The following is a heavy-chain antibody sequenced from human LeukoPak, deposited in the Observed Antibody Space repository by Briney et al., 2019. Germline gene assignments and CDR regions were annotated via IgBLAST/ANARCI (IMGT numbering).Heavy chain of an antibody. Sequence: GTLSLTCAVSGGSISSSNWWSWVRQAPGKGLEWVSVIYSGGSTYYADSVKGRFTISRDNSKNTLYLQMNSLRAEDTAVYYCARDCGSGGSCYSGEYYYYGMDVWGQGTTVTVSS. V-gene: IGHV3-53*01. CDR2: IYSGGST. D-gene: IGHD2-15*01. J-gene: IGHJ6*02. CDR1: GGSISSSNW. CDR3: ARDCGSGGSCYSGEYYYYGMDV.